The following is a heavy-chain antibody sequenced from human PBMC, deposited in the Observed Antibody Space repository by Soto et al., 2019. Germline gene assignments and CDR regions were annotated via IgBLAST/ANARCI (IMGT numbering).Heavy chain of an antibody. CDR3: AKEGNGGASLDS. V-gene: IGHV3-43*01. J-gene: IGHJ5*01. D-gene: IGHD2-21*01. CDR1: GFTFDGYM. Sequence: LRLSCEASGFTFDGYMMHWVRQAPGKGLEWISLISWDGGSIDYADSIKGRFTVSRDNSKNSLFLDMHSLETEDTAVYYCAKEGNGGASLDSCGQGTLVTVSS. CDR2: ISWDGGSI.